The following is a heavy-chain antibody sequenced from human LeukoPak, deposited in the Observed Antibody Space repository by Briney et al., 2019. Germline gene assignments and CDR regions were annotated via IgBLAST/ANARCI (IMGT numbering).Heavy chain of an antibody. CDR1: GGSISSSSYY. V-gene: IGHV4-39*07. J-gene: IGHJ3*02. CDR3: ARGKRDGYNLDDAFDI. D-gene: IGHD5-24*01. Sequence: SETLSLTCTVSGGSISSSSYYWGWIRQPPGKGLEWIGTFYYSGSTYYNPSLKSRVTISVDTSKNQFSLKLSSVTAADTAVYYCARGKRDGYNLDDAFDIWGQGTMVTVSS. CDR2: FYYSGST.